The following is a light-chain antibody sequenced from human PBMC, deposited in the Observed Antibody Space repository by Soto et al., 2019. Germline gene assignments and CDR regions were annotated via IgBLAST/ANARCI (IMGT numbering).Light chain of an antibody. Sequence: DIQMTQSPSSLSASVGDRVTITCRASQGISNYLAWYQQKPGKVPKLLIYAASTLQSGVPSRFSGSGSGTDFTLTIGSLQPEDVATYYCQKYNSAPPWTFGQGTKVEIK. CDR3: QKYNSAPPWT. CDR2: AAS. J-gene: IGKJ1*01. V-gene: IGKV1-27*01. CDR1: QGISNY.